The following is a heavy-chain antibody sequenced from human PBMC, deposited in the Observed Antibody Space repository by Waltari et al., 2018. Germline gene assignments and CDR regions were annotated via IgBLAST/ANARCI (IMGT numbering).Heavy chain of an antibody. D-gene: IGHD3-9*01. V-gene: IGHV4-39*01. J-gene: IGHJ5*02. CDR2: ISYSGST. Sequence: QLQLQESGPGLVKPSETLSLTCTVSGGSLSSASYFWGRIRPPPGKGLEWIGIISYSGSTYYNPSLKSRVTISVDTSKNQFSLKLSSVTAADTAVYYCARLSYHIVTGYGWFDPWGLGTLVTVSS. CDR3: ARLSYHIVTGYGWFDP. CDR1: GGSLSSASYF.